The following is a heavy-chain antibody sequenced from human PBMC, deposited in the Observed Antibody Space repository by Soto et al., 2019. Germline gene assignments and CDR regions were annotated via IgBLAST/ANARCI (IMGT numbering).Heavy chain of an antibody. J-gene: IGHJ5*02. CDR3: ARCHDYGGNDLWFDP. V-gene: IGHV1-69*02. CDR1: GGTFSSYT. D-gene: IGHD4-17*01. Sequence: QVQLVQSGAEVKKPGSSVKVSCKASGGTFSSYTISWVRQAPGQGLEWMRRIIPILGIANYAQKFQGRVTITADKTTSTAYMELSRLRSEDTAVYYCARCHDYGGNDLWFDPWGQGTLVTVSS. CDR2: IIPILGIA.